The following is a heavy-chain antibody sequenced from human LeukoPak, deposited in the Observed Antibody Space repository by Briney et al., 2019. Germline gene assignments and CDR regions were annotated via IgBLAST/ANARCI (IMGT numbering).Heavy chain of an antibody. D-gene: IGHD2-15*01. CDR3: AEQLGYCSDGSCYFPY. Sequence: ASVKVSCKASGYTFTGYYIHWVRQAPGQGLEWMGRINPNNGGTNYAQKFQGRVTMTRDMSMSTAYMELSRLRSVDTAVYYCAEQLGYCSDGSCYFPYWGQGTLVTVSP. CDR2: INPNNGGT. CDR1: GYTFTGYY. V-gene: IGHV1-2*06. J-gene: IGHJ4*02.